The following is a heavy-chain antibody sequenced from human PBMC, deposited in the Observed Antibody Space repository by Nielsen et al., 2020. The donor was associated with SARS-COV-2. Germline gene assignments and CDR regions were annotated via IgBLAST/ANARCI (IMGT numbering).Heavy chain of an antibody. D-gene: IGHD3-10*01. J-gene: IGHJ4*02. CDR3: ARRITMVRGVGFDY. CDR1: GGSFSGYY. Sequence: SETLSLTCAVYGGSFSGYYWSWIRQPPGKGLEWIGSIYYSGSTYYNPSLKSRVTISVDTSKNQFSLKLSSVTAADTAVYYCARRITMVRGVGFDYWGQGTLVTVSS. V-gene: IGHV4-34*01. CDR2: IYYSGST.